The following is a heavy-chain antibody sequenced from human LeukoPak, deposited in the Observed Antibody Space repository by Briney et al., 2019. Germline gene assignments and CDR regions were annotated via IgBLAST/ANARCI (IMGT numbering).Heavy chain of an antibody. CDR1: GFTFSSYA. V-gene: IGHV3-30-3*01. CDR3: AKDIGSGWSHQYYFDY. D-gene: IGHD6-19*01. CDR2: ISYDGSNK. Sequence: PGGSLRLSCAASGFTFSSYAMHWVRQAPGKGLEWVAVISYDGSNKYYADSVKGRFTISRDNAKNSLYLQMNSLRAEDTALYYCAKDIGSGWSHQYYFDYWGQGTLVTVSS. J-gene: IGHJ4*02.